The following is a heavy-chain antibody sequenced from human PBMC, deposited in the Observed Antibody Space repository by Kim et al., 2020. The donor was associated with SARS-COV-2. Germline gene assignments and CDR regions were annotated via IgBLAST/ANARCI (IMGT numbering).Heavy chain of an antibody. CDR2: ISAYNGNT. CDR3: ARGDDILTGYYGTYYFDY. J-gene: IGHJ4*02. D-gene: IGHD3-9*01. CDR1: GYTFTSYG. Sequence: ASVKVSCKASGYTFTSYGISWVRQAPGQGLEWMGWISAYNGNTNYAQKLQGRVTMTTDTSTSTAYMELRSLRSDDTAVYYCARGDDILTGYYGTYYFDYWGQGTLVTVSS. V-gene: IGHV1-18*01.